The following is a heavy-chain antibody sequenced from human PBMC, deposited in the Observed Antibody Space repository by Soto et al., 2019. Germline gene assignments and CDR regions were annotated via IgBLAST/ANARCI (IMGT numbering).Heavy chain of an antibody. D-gene: IGHD1-26*01. CDR3: AQPPGGSYYFDY. J-gene: IGHJ4*02. Sequence: EVQLLESGGGLVQPGGSLRLSCAASGFTFSSYAMSWVRQAPGKGLEWVSAISGSGGSTYYADSVKGRFTISRDNSKNTLYLQMNSLRAEDTAVYYCAQPPGGSYYFDYWGQGTLVTVSS. V-gene: IGHV3-23*01. CDR1: GFTFSSYA. CDR2: ISGSGGST.